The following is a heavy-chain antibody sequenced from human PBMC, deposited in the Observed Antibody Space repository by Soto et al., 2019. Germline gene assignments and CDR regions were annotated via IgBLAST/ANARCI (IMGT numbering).Heavy chain of an antibody. Sequence: PGEPLKIPCKGFGCTIGGFCIGWIRQKPGKGLEWMGIIYPGDSEIKFSPSFQGHVTISADKSVGTAYLQWSSLTASDTAIYYCVRRGAGSSGWLFFANWSQGTLVTVSS. D-gene: IGHD6-19*01. CDR3: VRRGAGSSGWLFFAN. V-gene: IGHV5-51*01. CDR2: IYPGDSEI. J-gene: IGHJ4*02. CDR1: GCTIGGFC.